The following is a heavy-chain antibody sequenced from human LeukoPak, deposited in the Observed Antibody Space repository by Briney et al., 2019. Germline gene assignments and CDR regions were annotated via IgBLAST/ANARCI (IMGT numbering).Heavy chain of an antibody. J-gene: IGHJ4*02. CDR3: ARGRDPF. Sequence: SETLSLTCTVSGGSISGSYWNWIRQPPGKGLEWIGQINHRGDTDYNPSLKSRVTISVDTSKSQFSLKLTSMTAADTAVYYCARGRDPFWGQGTLVTVSS. D-gene: IGHD5-24*01. CDR1: GGSISGSY. V-gene: IGHV4-34*01. CDR2: INHRGDT.